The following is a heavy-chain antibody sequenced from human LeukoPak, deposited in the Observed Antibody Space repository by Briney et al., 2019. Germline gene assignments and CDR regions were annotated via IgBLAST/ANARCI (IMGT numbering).Heavy chain of an antibody. V-gene: IGHV3-23*01. CDR1: GFNFSTYA. CDR2: IGTSVGSI. Sequence: GASLRLSCAASGFNFSTYAMHWVRQAPGRGLEWVSAIGTSVGSIYYADSVKGRFTISRDNSKKTVYLQMNNLRGDDTAVYYCAKRAMNSGSPREFDYWGQGTLVTVSS. CDR3: AKRAMNSGSPREFDY. D-gene: IGHD1-26*01. J-gene: IGHJ4*02.